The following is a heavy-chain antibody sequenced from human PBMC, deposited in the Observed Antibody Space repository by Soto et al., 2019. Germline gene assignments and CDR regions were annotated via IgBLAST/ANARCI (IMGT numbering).Heavy chain of an antibody. D-gene: IGHD5-12*01. CDR1: GYTFTGYY. CDR3: AREMDGYSGYYYVHRCHPNGMDF. J-gene: IGHJ6*02. CDR2: INPNSGGT. Sequence: ASVKVSCKASGYTFTGYYMHWVRQAPGQGLEWMGWINPNSGGTNYAQKFQGRVTMTRDTSISTAYMELSRLRSDDTAVYYCAREMDGYSGYYYVHRCHPNGMDFWCQGTLVTGS. V-gene: IGHV1-2*02.